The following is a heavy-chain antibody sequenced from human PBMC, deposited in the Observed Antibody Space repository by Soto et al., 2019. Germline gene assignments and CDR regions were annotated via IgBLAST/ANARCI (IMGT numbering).Heavy chain of an antibody. CDR3: AVRYCGGDCYSGLEAFDV. V-gene: IGHV1-69*06. D-gene: IGHD2-21*02. J-gene: IGHJ3*01. CDR1: GGTFSFNTYT. Sequence: QVQLVQSGAEVKKPGSSVKVSCKASGGTFSFNTYTISWGRQAPGQGLEWMRNIIPVFVTAKYAQKFQGRVTIPGDKSTSTAYMEWSSLRSDDTALSYCAVRYCGGDCYSGLEAFDVWGQGTMVTVSS. CDR2: IIPVFVTA.